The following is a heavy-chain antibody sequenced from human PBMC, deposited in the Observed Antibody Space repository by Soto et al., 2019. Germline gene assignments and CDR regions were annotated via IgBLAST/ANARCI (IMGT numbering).Heavy chain of an antibody. CDR2: IYYSGST. D-gene: IGHD1-7*01. CDR1: GGSISSSSYY. J-gene: IGHJ5*02. CDR3: ARHGYNWNFEYWFDP. V-gene: IGHV4-39*01. Sequence: PSETLSLTCTVSGGSISSSSYYWGWIRQPPGKGLEWIGSIYYSGSTYYNPSLKSRVTISVDTSKNQFSLKLSSVTAADTAVYYCARHGYNWNFEYWFDPWGQGTRVTVSS.